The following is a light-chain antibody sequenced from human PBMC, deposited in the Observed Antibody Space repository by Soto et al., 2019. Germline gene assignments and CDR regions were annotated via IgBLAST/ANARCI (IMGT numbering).Light chain of an antibody. CDR3: SSYAGDNIFL. Sequence: QSALTQPRSVSGSPGQSVTISCTGTSSNVGGYNYVSWYQHHPGKAPKLVIYDVYNRPSGVPDRFSGSKSDNTASLTISGSQAEDEANYYCSSYAGDNIFLFGTGTKV. CDR2: DVY. CDR1: SSNVGGYNY. J-gene: IGLJ1*01. V-gene: IGLV2-11*01.